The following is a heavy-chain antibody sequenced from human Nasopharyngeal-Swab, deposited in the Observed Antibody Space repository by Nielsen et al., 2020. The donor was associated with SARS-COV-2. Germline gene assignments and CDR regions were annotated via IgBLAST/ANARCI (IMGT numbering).Heavy chain of an antibody. CDR1: GFSFSSYD. V-gene: IGHV3-21*01. CDR2: ISTRSVYI. D-gene: IGHD6-13*01. J-gene: IGHJ4*02. Sequence: GESLKISCAASGFSFSSYDMEWVRQAPGKGLEWVSTISTRSVYIYYADSVRGRFTISRDNAKNSLYLQMNSLRAEDTAVYYCARVGGSSWYFDYWGQGTLVTVSS. CDR3: ARVGGSSWYFDY.